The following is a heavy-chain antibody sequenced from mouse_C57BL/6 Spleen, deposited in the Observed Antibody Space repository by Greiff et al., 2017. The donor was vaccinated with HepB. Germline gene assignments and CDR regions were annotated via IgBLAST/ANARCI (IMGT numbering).Heavy chain of an antibody. D-gene: IGHD4-1*01. CDR2: ISDGGSYT. CDR3: ARENWDEAMDY. V-gene: IGHV5-4*01. CDR1: GFTFSSYA. J-gene: IGHJ4*01. Sequence: DVKLVESGGGLVKPGGSLKLSCAASGFTFSSYAMSWVRQTPEKRLEWVATISDGGSYTYYPDNVKGRFTISRDNAKNNLYLQMSHLKSEDTAMYYCARENWDEAMDYWGQGTSVTVSS.